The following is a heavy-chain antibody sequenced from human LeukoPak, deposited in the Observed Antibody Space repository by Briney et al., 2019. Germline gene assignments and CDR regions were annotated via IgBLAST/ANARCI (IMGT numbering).Heavy chain of an antibody. J-gene: IGHJ6*02. CDR3: ARTRGYSYGFAYYYYGMDV. CDR2: IYYSGST. CDR1: GGSISSYY. V-gene: IGHV4-59*01. D-gene: IGHD5-18*01. Sequence: PSETLSLTCTVSGGSISSYYWSWIRQPPGKGLEWIGYIYYSGSTNYNPSLKSRVTISVDTSKNQFSLKLSSVTAADTAVYYCARTRGYSYGFAYYYYGMDVWGQGTTVTVSS.